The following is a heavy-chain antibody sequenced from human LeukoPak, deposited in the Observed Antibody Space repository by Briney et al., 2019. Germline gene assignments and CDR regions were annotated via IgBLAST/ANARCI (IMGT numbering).Heavy chain of an antibody. V-gene: IGHV4-30-2*01. CDR1: GASISSGGYY. CDR3: ARYSSSLLFVDI. CDR2: INHSGST. J-gene: IGHJ3*02. D-gene: IGHD6-6*01. Sequence: SQTLSLTCTVSGASISSGGYYWNWIRQPPGKGLEWIGEINHSGSTNYNPSLKSRVTISVDTSKNQFSLKLSSVTAADTAVYYCARYSSSLLFVDIWGQGTMVTVSS.